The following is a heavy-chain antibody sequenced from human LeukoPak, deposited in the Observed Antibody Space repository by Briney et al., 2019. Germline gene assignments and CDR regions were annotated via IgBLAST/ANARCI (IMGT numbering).Heavy chain of an antibody. D-gene: IGHD3-22*01. CDR3: ARTIYYYESTSYFSDAFDV. J-gene: IGHJ3*01. V-gene: IGHV3-21*01. CDR2: ISPTSAYI. Sequence: SGGSLRLSCAATGFTLRGHSMNWVRQAPGKGLDWVSSISPTSAYIYYQDSVKGRFTISRDDAKNSLYLEMDSLRAEDTAVYYCARTIYYYESTSYFSDAFDVWGQGTMVTVSS. CDR1: GFTLRGHS.